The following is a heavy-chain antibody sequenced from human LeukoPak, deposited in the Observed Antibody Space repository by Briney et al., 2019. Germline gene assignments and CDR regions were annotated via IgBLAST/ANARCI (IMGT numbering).Heavy chain of an antibody. V-gene: IGHV3-48*03. D-gene: IGHD2-15*01. CDR1: GFTFSSYE. CDR2: ISSSGSTI. J-gene: IGHJ6*03. CDR3: AKGGDCSGGSCRHYYYHMDV. Sequence: SGGSLRLSCAASGFTFSSYEMNWVRQAPGKGLEWVSYISSSGSTIYYADSVKGRFTISRDNSKNILYLQMNSPRPEDTAVYFCAKGGDCSGGSCRHYYYHMDVWGKGTMVTFSS.